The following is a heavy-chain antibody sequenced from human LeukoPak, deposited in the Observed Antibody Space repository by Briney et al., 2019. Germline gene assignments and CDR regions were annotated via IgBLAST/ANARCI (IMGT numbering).Heavy chain of an antibody. CDR2: INHSGST. CDR1: GGSFSGYY. Sequence: TSETLSLTCAVYGGSFSGYYWSWIRQPPGKGLEWIGEINHSGSTNYNPSLKSRVTISVDTSKNQFSLKLSSVTAADTAVYYCARGGVGAYDFWSGYSQIYDYWGQGTLVTVSS. D-gene: IGHD3-3*01. J-gene: IGHJ4*02. V-gene: IGHV4-34*01. CDR3: ARGGVGAYDFWSGYSQIYDY.